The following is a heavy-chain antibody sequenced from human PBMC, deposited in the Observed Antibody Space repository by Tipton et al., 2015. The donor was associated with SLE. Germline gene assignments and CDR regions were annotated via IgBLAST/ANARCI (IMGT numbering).Heavy chain of an antibody. D-gene: IGHD3-16*01. CDR2: INEDGSEE. CDR1: GLTFSDYW. J-gene: IGHJ2*01. CDR3: ARDGVGGYFDL. Sequence: SLRLSCAVSGLTFSDYWLSWVRQAPGKGLEWVGNINEDGSEESYVDSVKGRSTISRDNAKNTLYVQMNSLRVEDTAVYYCARDGVGGYFDLWGRGTLVTVSS. V-gene: IGHV3-7*01.